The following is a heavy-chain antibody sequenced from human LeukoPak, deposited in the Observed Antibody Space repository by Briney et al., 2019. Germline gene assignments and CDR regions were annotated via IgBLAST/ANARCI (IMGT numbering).Heavy chain of an antibody. Sequence: GGSLRLSCAASGLTFSSYAMSWVRQAPGKGLEWVSAISGSGGSTYYADSVKGRFTISRDNSKNTLYLQMNSLRAEDTAVYYCAKDFRGSYLIDYWGQGTLVTVSS. CDR3: AKDFRGSYLIDY. D-gene: IGHD1-26*01. V-gene: IGHV3-23*01. CDR1: GLTFSSYA. CDR2: ISGSGGST. J-gene: IGHJ4*02.